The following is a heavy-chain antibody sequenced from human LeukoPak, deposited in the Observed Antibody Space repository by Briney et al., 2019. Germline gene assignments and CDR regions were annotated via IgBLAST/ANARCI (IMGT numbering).Heavy chain of an antibody. CDR1: GVSISSGSYY. Sequence: SETLSLTCTVSGVSISSGSYYWSWIRQPAGKGLEWIGRIYTSGSTNYNPSLKSRVTISVDTSKNQFSLKLSSVTAADTAVYYCARGGGPMVRGVIPYYFDYWGQGTLVTVSS. CDR3: ARGGGPMVRGVIPYYFDY. V-gene: IGHV4-61*02. J-gene: IGHJ4*02. D-gene: IGHD3-10*01. CDR2: IYTSGST.